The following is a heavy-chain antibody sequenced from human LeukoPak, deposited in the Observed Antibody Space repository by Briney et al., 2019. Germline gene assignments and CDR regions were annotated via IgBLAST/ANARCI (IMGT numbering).Heavy chain of an antibody. CDR3: ARGRGLRGAFDI. J-gene: IGHJ3*02. Sequence: GGSLRLSCAASGFTFSSYSMNWVRQAPGKGLEWVSYISSSSSTIYYADSVKGRFTISRDNSKNTLYLQMNSLRAGDTAVYYCARGRGLRGAFDIWGQGTMVTVSS. CDR1: GFTFSSYS. V-gene: IGHV3-48*01. CDR2: ISSSSSTI.